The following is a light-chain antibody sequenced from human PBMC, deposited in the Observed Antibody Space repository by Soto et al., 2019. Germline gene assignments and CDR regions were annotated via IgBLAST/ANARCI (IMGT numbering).Light chain of an antibody. J-gene: IGLJ3*02. CDR2: GNR. CDR1: SSNLGAGYD. Sequence: QSALTQPPSVSGAPGQRVTLSCTGISSNLGAGYDVHWYQQLPGAAPKLVIFGNRNRPSGVPERFSGSKSGTSASLAITGLQAEDEADYYCQAYDYSLTASVFGGGTKLTVL. CDR3: QAYDYSLTASV. V-gene: IGLV1-40*01.